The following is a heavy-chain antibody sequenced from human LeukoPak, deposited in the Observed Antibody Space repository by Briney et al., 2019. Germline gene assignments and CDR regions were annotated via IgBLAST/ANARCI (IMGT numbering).Heavy chain of an antibody. CDR2: ISNDGSNK. V-gene: IGHV3-30*04. D-gene: IGHD3-22*01. J-gene: IGHJ4*02. CDR1: GFTFGSSA. Sequence: GGSLRLSCAASGFTFGSSAMHWVRQAPGKGLEWVAVISNDGSNKYYADSVKGRFTISRDNSKNTLYLQMNSLRAEDTAVYYCARDAYYYDSSGLTDYWGQGTLVTVSS. CDR3: ARDAYYYDSSGLTDY.